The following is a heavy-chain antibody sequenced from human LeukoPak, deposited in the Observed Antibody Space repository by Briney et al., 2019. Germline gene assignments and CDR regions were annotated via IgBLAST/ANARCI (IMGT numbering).Heavy chain of an antibody. CDR1: GFTVSTNF. CDR3: ARDHLYDSSGFPDDAFDI. V-gene: IGHV3-53*01. J-gene: IGHJ3*02. D-gene: IGHD3-22*01. CDR2: IHSGGSS. Sequence: GGSLRLSCAASGFTVSTNFMAWVRQAPGKGLEWLSVIHSGGSSEYADSVKGRLTISRDTSKNTVYLQMNSLRAEDTAVYYCARDHLYDSSGFPDDAFDIWGQGTLVTVS.